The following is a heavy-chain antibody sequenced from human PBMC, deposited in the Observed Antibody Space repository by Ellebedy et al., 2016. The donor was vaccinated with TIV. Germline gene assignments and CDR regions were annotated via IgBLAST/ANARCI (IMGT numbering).Heavy chain of an antibody. Sequence: ASVKVSXXASGYTFTSYYMHWVRQAPGQGLEWMGIINPSGGSTSYAQKFQGRVTMTRDTSTSTVYMELSSLRSEDTAVYYCARDVGRSTMIVVVKPNHAPYWGQGTLVTVSS. CDR2: INPSGGST. J-gene: IGHJ4*02. V-gene: IGHV1-46*01. D-gene: IGHD3-22*01. CDR3: ARDVGRSTMIVVVKPNHAPY. CDR1: GYTFTSYY.